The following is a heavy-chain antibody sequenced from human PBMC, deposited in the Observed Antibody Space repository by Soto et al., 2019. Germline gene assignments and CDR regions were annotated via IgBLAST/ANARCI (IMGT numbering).Heavy chain of an antibody. J-gene: IGHJ6*02. CDR2: ISYDGSNK. CDR1: GFTFSSYG. Sequence: QVQLVESGGGVVQPGRSLRLSCAASGFTFSSYGMHWVRQAPGKGLEWVAVISYDGSNKYYADSVKGRFTISRDNSKNTLYLQMNSLRAEDTAVYYCAKDPHDYGDYYYYGMDVWGHGTTVTVSS. D-gene: IGHD4-17*01. CDR3: AKDPHDYGDYYYYGMDV. V-gene: IGHV3-30*18.